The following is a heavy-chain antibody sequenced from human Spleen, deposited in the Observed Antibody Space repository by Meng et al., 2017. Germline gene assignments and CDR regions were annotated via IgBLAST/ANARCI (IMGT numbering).Heavy chain of an antibody. V-gene: IGHV3-33*01. Sequence: GESLKISCAASGFTFSSYGMHWVRQAPGKGLEWVAVIWYDGSNKYYADSVKGRFTISRDNSKNTPYLQMNSLRAEDTAVYYCARAPGGVTTRVGNYWGQGTLVTVSS. CDR2: IWYDGSNK. CDR1: GFTFSSYG. D-gene: IGHD2-21*02. CDR3: ARAPGGVTTRVGNY. J-gene: IGHJ4*02.